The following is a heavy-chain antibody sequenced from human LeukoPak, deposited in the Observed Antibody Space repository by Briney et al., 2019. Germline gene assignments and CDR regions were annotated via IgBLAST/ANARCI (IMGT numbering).Heavy chain of an antibody. Sequence: SGGSLRLSCAASGFTFSSYSMSWVRQAPGKGLEWVSYISSSSSTIYYADSVKGRFTISRDNAKNSLYLQMNSLRDEDTAVYYCASLGYDYVWGSYRYPDYWGQGTLVTVSS. CDR2: ISSSSSTI. J-gene: IGHJ4*02. CDR3: ASLGYDYVWGSYRYPDY. CDR1: GFTFSSYS. V-gene: IGHV3-48*02. D-gene: IGHD3-16*02.